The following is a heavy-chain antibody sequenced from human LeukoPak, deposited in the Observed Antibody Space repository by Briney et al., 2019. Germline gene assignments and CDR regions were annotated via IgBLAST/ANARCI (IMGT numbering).Heavy chain of an antibody. CDR3: ASRYSSSWGPRDAFDI. CDR1: GYSFTSYW. Sequence: GESLKISCQGSGYSFTSYWIGWVRQMPGKGLEWMGIIYPGDSDTRYSPSFQGQVTISADKSISTAYLQWSSLKASDTAMYYCASRYSSSWGPRDAFDIWGQETMVTVSS. V-gene: IGHV5-51*01. CDR2: IYPGDSDT. J-gene: IGHJ3*02. D-gene: IGHD6-13*01.